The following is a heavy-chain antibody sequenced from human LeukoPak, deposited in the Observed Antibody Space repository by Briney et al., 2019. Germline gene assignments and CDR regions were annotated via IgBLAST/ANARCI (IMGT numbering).Heavy chain of an antibody. J-gene: IGHJ4*02. CDR1: GYTFTGYY. CDR3: ARATWLVQEYYFDY. D-gene: IGHD6-19*01. CDR2: INPNSGGT. V-gene: IGHV1-2*02. Sequence: ASVKVSCKASGYTFTGYYTHWVRQAPGQGLEWMGWINPNSGGTNYAQKFQGRVTMTRDMSTSTVYMELSSLRSEDTAVYYCARATWLVQEYYFDYWGQGTLVTVSS.